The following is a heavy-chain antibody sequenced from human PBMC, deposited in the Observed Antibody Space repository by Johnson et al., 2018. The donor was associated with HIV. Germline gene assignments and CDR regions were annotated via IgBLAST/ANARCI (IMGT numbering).Heavy chain of an antibody. V-gene: IGHV3-30*14. CDR2: ISYDGNNK. Sequence: VQLVESGGGVVQPGRSLRLSCAASGFTFSSYAMHWVRPAPGKGLEWVAVISYDGNNKYYADSVKGRFSISRDNSKNTLYLQMNSLRAEDTAVYYCARDVKVCAFDIWGQGTMVTVSS. CDR3: ARDVKVCAFDI. CDR1: GFTFSSYA. J-gene: IGHJ3*02. D-gene: IGHD3-16*01.